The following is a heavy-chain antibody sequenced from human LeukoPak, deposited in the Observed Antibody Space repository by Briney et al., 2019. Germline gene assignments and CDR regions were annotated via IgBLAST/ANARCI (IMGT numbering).Heavy chain of an antibody. CDR3: ARHGSGYDPENRYYYYGMDV. Sequence: SETLSLTCTVSGGSISSYYWSWIRQPPGKGLEWIGYIYYSGSTNYNTSLKSRVTISVDTSKNQFSLKLSSVTAADTAVYYCARHGSGYDPENRYYYYGMDVWGQGTTVTVSS. D-gene: IGHD5-12*01. J-gene: IGHJ6*02. CDR1: GGSISSYY. V-gene: IGHV4-59*08. CDR2: IYYSGST.